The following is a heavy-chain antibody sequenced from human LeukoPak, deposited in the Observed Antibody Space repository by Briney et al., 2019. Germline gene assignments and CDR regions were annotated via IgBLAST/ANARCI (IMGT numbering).Heavy chain of an antibody. D-gene: IGHD6-6*01. J-gene: IGHJ4*02. CDR3: AKDIAARPYYFDY. V-gene: IGHV3-9*01. Sequence: GGSLRLSCAVSGFTFDDYAMHWVRHAPGKGLEWVSGISWNSGIIGYADSVKGRFTISRDNAENSLYLQMNSLRAEDTALYYCAKDIAARPYYFDYWGQGTLVTVSS. CDR2: ISWNSGII. CDR1: GFTFDDYA.